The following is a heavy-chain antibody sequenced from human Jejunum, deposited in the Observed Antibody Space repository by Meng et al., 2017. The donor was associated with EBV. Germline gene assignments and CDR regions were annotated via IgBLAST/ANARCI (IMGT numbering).Heavy chain of an antibody. Sequence: HVHLVQSGAEVKEYGGAVKLSCKSSSYIFTYFALHWLRQAPGQSPEWMTWINPGTGGRQFSHKFQGRVTITSDTSASTVYMELSGLRSEDTAMYYCARELGGRFNYWGQGTLVTVSS. CDR3: ARELGGRFNY. D-gene: IGHD1-26*01. J-gene: IGHJ4*01. CDR1: SYIFTYFA. CDR2: INPGTGGR. V-gene: IGHV1-3*01.